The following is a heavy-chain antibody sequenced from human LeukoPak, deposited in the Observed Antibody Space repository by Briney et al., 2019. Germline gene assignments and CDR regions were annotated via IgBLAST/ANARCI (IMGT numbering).Heavy chain of an antibody. CDR1: GGSISSGDYY. J-gene: IGHJ4*02. CDR3: ARLPHYHDSSGYYLGYFDY. D-gene: IGHD3-22*01. Sequence: SETLSLTCTVSGGSISSGDYYWSWIRQPPGKGLEWIGYIYYSGSTYYNPSLKSRVTISVDTSKNQFSLKLSSVTAADTAVYYCARLPHYHDSSGYYLGYFDYWGQGTLVTVSS. V-gene: IGHV4-30-4*01. CDR2: IYYSGST.